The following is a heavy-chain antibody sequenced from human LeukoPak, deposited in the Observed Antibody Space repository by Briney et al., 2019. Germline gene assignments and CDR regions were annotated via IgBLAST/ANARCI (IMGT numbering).Heavy chain of an antibody. CDR3: ASHRVTIFGVVIPFDP. CDR2: IKQDGSEK. CDR1: GFTFSSYW. J-gene: IGHJ5*02. Sequence: PGGSLRLSCAASGFTFSSYWMSWVRQAPGKGLEWVANIKQDGSEKYYVDSVKGRSTISRDNAKNTLYLQMNSLRAEDTAVYYCASHRVTIFGVVIPFDPWGQGTLVTVSS. V-gene: IGHV3-7*01. D-gene: IGHD3-3*01.